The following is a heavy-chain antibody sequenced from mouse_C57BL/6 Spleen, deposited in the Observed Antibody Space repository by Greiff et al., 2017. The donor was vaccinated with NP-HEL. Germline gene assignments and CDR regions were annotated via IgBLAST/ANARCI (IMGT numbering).Heavy chain of an antibody. CDR3: ARDRVPLYFDY. CDR2: ISDGGSYT. D-gene: IGHD5-1*01. J-gene: IGHJ2*01. V-gene: IGHV5-4*01. Sequence: EVKLMESGGGLVKPGGSLKLSCAASGFTFSSYAMSWVRQTPEKRLEWVATISDGGSYTYYPDNVKGRFTISRDNAKNNLYLQMSHLKSEDTAMYYCARDRVPLYFDYWGQGTTLTVSS. CDR1: GFTFSSYA.